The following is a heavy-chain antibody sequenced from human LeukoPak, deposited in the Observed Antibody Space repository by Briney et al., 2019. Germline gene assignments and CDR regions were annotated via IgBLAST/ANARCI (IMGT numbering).Heavy chain of an antibody. V-gene: IGHV4-59*01. CDR3: ARGYWYSWRTTRGEYYYYYYIDV. CDR1: GGSISRYY. CDR2: IYYSGST. Sequence: PSETLSLTCTVSGGSISRYYWSWTRQPPGKGLEWIGYIYYSGSTNYNPSLKSRVSISVDTSKIQFSLELSSVTASDTVVYYCARGYWYSWRTTRGEYYYYYYIDVWGKGTTVTVSS. J-gene: IGHJ6*03. D-gene: IGHD1-26*01.